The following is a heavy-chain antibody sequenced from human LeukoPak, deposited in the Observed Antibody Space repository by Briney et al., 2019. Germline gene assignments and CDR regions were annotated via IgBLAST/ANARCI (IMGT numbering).Heavy chain of an antibody. CDR3: ARLRVKDYDFWSEYPDY. CDR1: GYTFTGYY. V-gene: IGHV1-2*02. Sequence: GASVKVSCKASGYTFTGYYMHWVRQAPGQGLEWMGWINPNSGGTNYAQKFQGRVTMTRDTSISTAYMELSRLRSDDTAVYYCARLRVKDYDFWSEYPDYWGQGTLVTVSS. J-gene: IGHJ4*02. CDR2: INPNSGGT. D-gene: IGHD3-3*01.